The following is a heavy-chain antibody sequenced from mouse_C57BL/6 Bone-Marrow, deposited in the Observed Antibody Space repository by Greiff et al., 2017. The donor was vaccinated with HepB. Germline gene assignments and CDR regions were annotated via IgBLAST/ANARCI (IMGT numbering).Heavy chain of an antibody. V-gene: IGHV1-80*01. D-gene: IGHD1-1*01. CDR1: GYAFSSYW. Sequence: HVKQSGAELVKPGASVKISCKASGYAFSSYWMNWVKQRPGKGLEWIGQIYPGDGDTNYNGKFKGKATLTADKSSSTAYMQLSSLTSEDSAVYFCARWGSSTYWYFDVWGTGTTVTVSS. CDR2: IYPGDGDT. J-gene: IGHJ1*03. CDR3: ARWGSSTYWYFDV.